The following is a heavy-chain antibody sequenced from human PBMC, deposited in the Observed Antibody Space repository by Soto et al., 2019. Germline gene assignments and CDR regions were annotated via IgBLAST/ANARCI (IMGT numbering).Heavy chain of an antibody. CDR3: AKPPIWKSELLSF. V-gene: IGHV3-23*01. CDR1: GVTLSDYA. Sequence: XGSLRLSCSGAGVTLSDYAMTWVRQAPGKGLEWVSAIRGGSEGTTFYADSVKGRFTISRDDSKNTLSLQMNSLRAEDTALYYSAKPPIWKSELLSFWGQGTLVTVSS. CDR2: IRGGSEGTT. D-gene: IGHD3-3*01. J-gene: IGHJ1*01.